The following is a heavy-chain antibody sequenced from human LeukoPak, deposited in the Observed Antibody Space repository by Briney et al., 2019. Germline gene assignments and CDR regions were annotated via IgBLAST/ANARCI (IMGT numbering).Heavy chain of an antibody. CDR2: ISGSGGST. J-gene: IGHJ4*02. V-gene: IGHV3-23*01. CDR1: GFTFSSYS. Sequence: XXXXSGFTFSSYSMNWVRQAPGKGLEWVSTISGSGGSTYYADSVKGRFTISRDNSKNTLYLQMNSLRAEDTAVYYXXXXXXXLKXXXDYWGQXTXVAVSS. CDR3: XXXXXXLKXXXDY.